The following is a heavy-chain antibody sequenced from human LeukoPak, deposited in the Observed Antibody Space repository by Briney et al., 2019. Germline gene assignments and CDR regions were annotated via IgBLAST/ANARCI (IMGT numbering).Heavy chain of an antibody. J-gene: IGHJ3*02. V-gene: IGHV4-34*01. CDR1: GGSFSGYY. CDR2: INHSGST. Sequence: SETLSLTCAVYGGSFSGYYWSWIRQPPGKGLEWIGEINHSGSTNYNPSLKSRVTISVDTSKNQFSLKLSSVTAADTAVYYCARSRGAFDIWGQGTMVTASS. D-gene: IGHD3-10*01. CDR3: ARSRGAFDI.